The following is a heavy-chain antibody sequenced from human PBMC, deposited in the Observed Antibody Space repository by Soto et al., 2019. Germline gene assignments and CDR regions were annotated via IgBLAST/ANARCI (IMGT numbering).Heavy chain of an antibody. CDR3: ARDALSPMTTVTPYDY. CDR2: ISAYNGNT. V-gene: IGHV1-18*01. CDR1: GYTFTSYG. J-gene: IGHJ4*02. D-gene: IGHD4-17*01. Sequence: QVQLVQSGAEVKKPGASVKVSCKASGYTFTSYGIRWVRQAPGQGLEWMGWISAYNGNTNYAQKLQGRVTMTTDTSTSTAYMELRSLRSDDTAVYYCARDALSPMTTVTPYDYWGQGTLVTVSS.